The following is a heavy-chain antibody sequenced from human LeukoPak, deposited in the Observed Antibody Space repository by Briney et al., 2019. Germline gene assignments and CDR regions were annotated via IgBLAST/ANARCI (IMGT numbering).Heavy chain of an antibody. J-gene: IGHJ4*02. Sequence: GGSLRLSCAASGFTFSSYAMSWVRQAPGKGLEWVSAISGSGGSTYYAGSVKGRFTISRDNSKNTLYLQMNSLRAEDTAVYYCAKAIYYDSSASFDYWGQGTLVTVSS. CDR1: GFTFSSYA. CDR2: ISGSGGST. CDR3: AKAIYYDSSASFDY. V-gene: IGHV3-23*01. D-gene: IGHD3-22*01.